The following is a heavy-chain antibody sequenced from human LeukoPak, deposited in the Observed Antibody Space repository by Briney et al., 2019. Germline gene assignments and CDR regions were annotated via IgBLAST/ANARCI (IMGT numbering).Heavy chain of an antibody. CDR2: ISHDGGST. J-gene: IGHJ4*02. V-gene: IGHV3-23*01. Sequence: QLGGSLKLSCAASGFTFSSFAMSWVRQTPGKGLELVSTISHDGGSTYFADSLKGRFTISRDNSKSTLYLQMNSLRAEDTALYCCAKDFSSGLFDDWGQGTLVGVSS. CDR3: AKDFSSGLFDD. D-gene: IGHD6-19*01. CDR1: GFTFSSFA.